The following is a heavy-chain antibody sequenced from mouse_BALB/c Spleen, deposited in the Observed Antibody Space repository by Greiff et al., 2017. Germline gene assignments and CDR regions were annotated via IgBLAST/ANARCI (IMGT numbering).Heavy chain of an antibody. CDR1: GFTFSSFG. CDR3: ARGNYVDY. V-gene: IGHV5-17*02. Sequence: EVQGVESGGGLVQPGGSRKLSCAASGFTFSSFGMHWVRQAPEKGLEWVAYISSGSSTIYYADTVKGRFTISRDNPKNTLFLQMTSLRSEDTAMYYCARGNYVDYWGQGTTLTVSS. J-gene: IGHJ2*01. CDR2: ISSGSSTI.